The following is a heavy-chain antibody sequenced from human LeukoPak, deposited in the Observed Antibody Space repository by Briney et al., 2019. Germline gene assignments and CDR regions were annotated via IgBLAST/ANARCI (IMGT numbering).Heavy chain of an antibody. Sequence: KFQGRVTITRDTSASTAYMELSSLRSEDTAVYYCARGRYSSGWVSTEDIWGQGTMVTVSS. D-gene: IGHD6-19*01. CDR3: ARGRYSSGWVSTEDI. J-gene: IGHJ3*02. V-gene: IGHV1-3*01.